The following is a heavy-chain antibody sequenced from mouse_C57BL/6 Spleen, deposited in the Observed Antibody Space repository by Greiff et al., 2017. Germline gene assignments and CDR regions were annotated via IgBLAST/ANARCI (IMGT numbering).Heavy chain of an antibody. CDR3: TRQGYSTTGAMDY. V-gene: IGHV1-15*01. CDR2: IDPETGGT. Sequence: VQLQQSGAELVRPGASVTLSCKASGYTFTDYEMHWVKQTPVHGLEWIGAIDPETGGTAYNQKFKGKAILTADKSSSTAYMELRSLTSEDSAVYYCTRQGYSTTGAMDYWGQGTSVTVSS. CDR1: GYTFTDYE. J-gene: IGHJ4*01. D-gene: IGHD2-5*01.